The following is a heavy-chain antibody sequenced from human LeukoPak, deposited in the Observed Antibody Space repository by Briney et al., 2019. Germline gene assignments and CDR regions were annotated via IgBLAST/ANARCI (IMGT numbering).Heavy chain of an antibody. CDR1: GFSFTTFE. D-gene: IGHD5-12*01. J-gene: IGHJ4*02. CDR3: VKGGWLDY. V-gene: IGHV3-23*01. CDR2: MNDNGDRT. Sequence: GASLRLSCAASGFSFTTFEMSWVRRAPGKGLEWVSMMNDNGDRTYYADSVKGRFTISRDNSKNTLYLQMNNLRAEDTAIYFCVKGGWLDYWGQGTLVTVSS.